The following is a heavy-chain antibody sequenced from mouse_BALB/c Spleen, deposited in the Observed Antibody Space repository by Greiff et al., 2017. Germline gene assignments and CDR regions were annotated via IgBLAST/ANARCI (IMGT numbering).Heavy chain of an antibody. D-gene: IGHD2-10*02. J-gene: IGHJ3*01. V-gene: IGHV1-7*01. Sequence: VKLMESGAELAKPGASVKMSCKASGYTFTSYWMHWVKQRPGQGLEWIGYINPSTGYTEYNQKFKDKATLTADKSSSTAYMQLSSLTSEDSAVYYCARGYGNYVWFAYWGQGTLVTVSA. CDR3: ARGYGNYVWFAY. CDR2: INPSTGYT. CDR1: GYTFTSYW.